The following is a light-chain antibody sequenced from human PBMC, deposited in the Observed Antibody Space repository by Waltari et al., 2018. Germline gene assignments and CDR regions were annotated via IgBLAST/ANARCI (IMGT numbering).Light chain of an antibody. CDR1: NSNIGAGYD. V-gene: IGLV1-40*01. CDR3: QSYESSLSHSV. Sequence: QSVLTQPPSVSGAPGQRVTISCTGSNSNIGAGYDVHWYQQLPTKAPKLLIFANNNRPSGVPDRFSGARSGASASLAITGLQAEDDADYYCQSYESSLSHSVFGTGTKVSVL. J-gene: IGLJ1*01. CDR2: ANN.